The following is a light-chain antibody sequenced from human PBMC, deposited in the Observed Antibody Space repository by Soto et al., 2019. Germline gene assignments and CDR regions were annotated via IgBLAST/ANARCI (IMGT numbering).Light chain of an antibody. CDR1: SSDVGIYNY. CDR3: SSYAGSNNFV. V-gene: IGLV2-8*01. Sequence: QSALTQPPSASGSPGQSVTISCTGTSSDVGIYNYVSWYQQHPGKAPKLMIYDVSKRPSGVPDRFSGSKSANTASLTGSGLQAEDEADYYCSSYAGSNNFVFGTGTKLTVL. CDR2: DVS. J-gene: IGLJ1*01.